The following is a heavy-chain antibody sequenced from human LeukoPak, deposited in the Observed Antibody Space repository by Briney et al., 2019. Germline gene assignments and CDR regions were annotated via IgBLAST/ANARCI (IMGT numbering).Heavy chain of an antibody. D-gene: IGHD4-17*01. J-gene: IGHJ4*02. CDR2: IIPIFGTA. CDR3: ARGTPGYGDYLYYFDC. V-gene: IGHV1-69*13. CDR1: GGTFSSYA. Sequence: SVKVSCKASGGTFSSYAISWVRQAPGQGLEWMGGIIPIFGTANYAQKFQGRVTITADESTSTAYMELSSLRSEDTAVYYCARGTPGYGDYLYYFDCWGQGTLVTVSS.